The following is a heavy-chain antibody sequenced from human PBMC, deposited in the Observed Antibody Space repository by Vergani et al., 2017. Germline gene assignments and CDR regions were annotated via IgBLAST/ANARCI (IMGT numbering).Heavy chain of an antibody. Sequence: QVQLQQWGPGLLKPSETLSLTCAVYGGSLSGYYWSWIRLAPGKGLEWIGEINNSGTINYNTTLKSPFNVSIDTSRDHFSLKLRSVSAADTAVYFCARRAERWETLLRDDFDVWGQGTFVTVSP. J-gene: IGHJ3*01. CDR3: ARRAERWETLLRDDFDV. D-gene: IGHD1-26*01. CDR1: GGSLSGYY. V-gene: IGHV4-34*01. CDR2: INNSGTI.